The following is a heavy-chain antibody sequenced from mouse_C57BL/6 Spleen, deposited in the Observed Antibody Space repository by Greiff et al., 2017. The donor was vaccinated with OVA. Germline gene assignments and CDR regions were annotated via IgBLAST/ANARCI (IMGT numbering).Heavy chain of an antibody. Sequence: EVQVVESGPGLVKPSQSLSLTCSVTGYSITSGYYWNWIRQFPGNKLEWMGYISYDGSNNYNPSLKNRISITRDTSKNQFFLKLNSVTTEDTATYYCARENSIAEYFDVWGTGTTVTVSS. CDR1: GYSITSGYY. V-gene: IGHV3-6*01. D-gene: IGHD6-1*01. J-gene: IGHJ1*03. CDR3: ARENSIAEYFDV. CDR2: ISYDGSN.